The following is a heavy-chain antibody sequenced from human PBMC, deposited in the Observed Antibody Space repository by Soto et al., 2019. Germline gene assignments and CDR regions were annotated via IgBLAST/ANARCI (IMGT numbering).Heavy chain of an antibody. CDR3: HGTAMAQGVYY. V-gene: IGHV4-34*01. D-gene: IGHD5-18*01. J-gene: IGHJ4*02. Sequence: QVQLQQWGAGLLKPSETLSLTCAVYGGSFSGYYWSWIRQPPGKGLEWIGEINHSGSTNYNPSLKSRVTISVDTSKNQFSQTLSSVTAADTAVYYCHGTAMAQGVYYWGQGTLVTVSS. CDR2: INHSGST. CDR1: GGSFSGYY.